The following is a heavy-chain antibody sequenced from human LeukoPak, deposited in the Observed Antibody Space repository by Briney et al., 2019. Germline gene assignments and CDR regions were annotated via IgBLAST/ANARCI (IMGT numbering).Heavy chain of an antibody. Sequence: GGSLRLSCATSGFTFSDYEMMWVRQAPGKGLEWVSHINGGGTTKYYADSVRGRFTLSRDNAKNTLYLQMNNLRAEDTAVYYCTRGVFSDVWGTGTTVTVSS. CDR3: TRGVFSDV. V-gene: IGHV3-11*01. J-gene: IGHJ6*04. CDR2: INGGGTTK. CDR1: GFTFSDYE.